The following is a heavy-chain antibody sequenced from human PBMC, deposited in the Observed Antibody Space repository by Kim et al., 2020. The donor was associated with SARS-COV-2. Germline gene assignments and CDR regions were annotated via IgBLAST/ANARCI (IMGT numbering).Heavy chain of an antibody. J-gene: IGHJ4*02. CDR2: ISGSGGST. CDR3: APPSLVVVAATNY. Sequence: GGSLRLSCAASGFTFSSYAMSWVRQAPGKGLEWVSAISGSGGSTYYADSVKGRFTISRDNSKNTLYLQMNSLRAEDTAVYYCAPPSLVVVAATNYWGQGTLVTVSS. CDR1: GFTFSSYA. V-gene: IGHV3-23*01. D-gene: IGHD2-15*01.